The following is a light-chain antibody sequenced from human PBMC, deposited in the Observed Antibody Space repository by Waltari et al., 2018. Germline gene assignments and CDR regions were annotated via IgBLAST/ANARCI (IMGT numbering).Light chain of an antibody. J-gene: IGKJ1*01. Sequence: DIVMTQSPDSLAVSLGERATINCKSSQSILFRSTNKNYLAWYQQKSGQPPKLLIYWASTRESGVPDRFSGSGSGTDFTLTISRLQAEDVAVYYCQQYYSTPHTFGQGTKVEMK. CDR2: WAS. CDR3: QQYYSTPHT. CDR1: QSILFRSTNKNY. V-gene: IGKV4-1*01.